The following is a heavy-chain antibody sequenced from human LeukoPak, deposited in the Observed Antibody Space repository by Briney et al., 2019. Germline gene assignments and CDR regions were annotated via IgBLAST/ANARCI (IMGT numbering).Heavy chain of an antibody. Sequence: ASVKASCKVSGYTLTELSMHWVRQAPGKGLEWMGGFDPEDGETIYAQKFQGRVTMTEDTSTDTAYMELSSLRSEDTAVYYCATVIAAAGYFDYWGQGTLVTVSS. CDR1: GYTLTELS. J-gene: IGHJ4*02. V-gene: IGHV1-24*01. CDR2: FDPEDGET. CDR3: ATVIAAAGYFDY. D-gene: IGHD6-13*01.